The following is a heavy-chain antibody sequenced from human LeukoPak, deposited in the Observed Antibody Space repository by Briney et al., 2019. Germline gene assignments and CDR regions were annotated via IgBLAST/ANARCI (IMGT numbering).Heavy chain of an antibody. CDR2: IFYSGST. CDR3: ARGGACSSSWYVDY. CDR1: HGSISGFH. J-gene: IGHJ4*02. D-gene: IGHD6-13*01. V-gene: IGHV4-59*01. Sequence: PSETLSLTCTVSHGSISGFHWSWIRQPPGKGLEWIGYIFYSGSTNYNPSLKSRVTISVDTSRNKVSLKLSSVTAADTAVYYCARGGACSSSWYVDYWGQGTLVTVST.